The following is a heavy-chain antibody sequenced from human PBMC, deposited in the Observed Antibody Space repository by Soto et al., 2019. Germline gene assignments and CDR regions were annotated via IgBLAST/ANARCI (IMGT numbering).Heavy chain of an antibody. CDR2: IATYNNNK. CDR1: GDTFTNFG. V-gene: IGHV1-18*01. D-gene: IGHD3-10*01. Sequence: XSVKVSCKSSGDTFTNFGLSWVRQAPGQGLEWMGWIATYNNNKNYAQKFQGRLTLTTDTSTSTGYMELKSLEYDDTAVYYCARVLRGVVNWFDPWGQGTLVTVSS. CDR3: ARVLRGVVNWFDP. J-gene: IGHJ5*02.